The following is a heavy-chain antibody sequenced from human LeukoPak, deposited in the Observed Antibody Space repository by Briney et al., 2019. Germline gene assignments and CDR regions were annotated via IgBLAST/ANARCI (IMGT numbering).Heavy chain of an antibody. J-gene: IGHJ5*02. D-gene: IGHD2-21*01. CDR3: ARRPKYQLLLVWFAP. CDR2: IVPNNAAT. V-gene: IGHV1-2*06. Sequence: APVKVSCKASGYTFTGYYIHWVRQAPGQGLEWMGRIVPNNAATHYAQKFQGRLTVTRGTSISIVYMLLRRLRSDYTAVYYCARRPKYQLLLVWFAPCGQGSLVTVSA. CDR1: GYTFTGYY.